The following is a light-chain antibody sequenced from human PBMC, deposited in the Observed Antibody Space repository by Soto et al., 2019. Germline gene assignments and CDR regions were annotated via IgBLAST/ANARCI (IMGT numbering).Light chain of an antibody. J-gene: IGLJ3*02. V-gene: IGLV2-18*02. CDR1: SSDVVGYNR. CDR3: SSYTSSSTFLWV. Sequence: QSVLTQPPSVSGSPGQSVTISCTGTSSDVVGYNRVSWYQQPPGTAPKLMIYEVSNRPSGVPDRFSGSKSGNTASLTISGLQAEDEADYYCSSYTSSSTFLWVFGGGTQLTVL. CDR2: EVS.